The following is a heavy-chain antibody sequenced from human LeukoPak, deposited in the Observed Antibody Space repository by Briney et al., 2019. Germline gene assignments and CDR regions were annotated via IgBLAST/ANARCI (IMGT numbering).Heavy chain of an antibody. J-gene: IGHJ4*02. V-gene: IGHV1-46*01. CDR1: GYNFTSYY. CDR3: ASEDIVVVPAARALDY. D-gene: IGHD2-2*01. CDR2: INPSGGST. Sequence: ASVKVSCKASGYNFTSYYMHWVRQAPGQGLEWMGIINPSGGSTSYAQKFQGRVTMTRDTSTSTVYMELSSLRSEDTAVYYCASEDIVVVPAARALDYWGQGTLVTVSS.